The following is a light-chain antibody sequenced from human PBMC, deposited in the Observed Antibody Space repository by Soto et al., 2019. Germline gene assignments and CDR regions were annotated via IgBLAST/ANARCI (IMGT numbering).Light chain of an antibody. Sequence: DIQMTQSPSTLSASVGDRITITCRASQSINSRLAWYHHKPGKAPKLLIYDASTLETGVPSRFSGSGSGTEFTLTISRLPPDDFATYYCQHDNTYSGTFGQGTKVEIK. CDR1: QSINSR. J-gene: IGKJ1*01. CDR3: QHDNTYSGT. V-gene: IGKV1-5*01. CDR2: DAS.